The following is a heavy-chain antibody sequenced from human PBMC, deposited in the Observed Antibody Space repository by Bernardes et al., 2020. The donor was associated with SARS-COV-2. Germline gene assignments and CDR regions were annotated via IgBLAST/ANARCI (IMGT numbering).Heavy chain of an antibody. CDR2: IYWDDHK. CDR3: AHRVPSIHDPPHLDNWFDT. V-gene: IGHV2-5*02. J-gene: IGHJ5*02. Sequence: SGPTLVKPTQTLTLTCTFSGFSLSTNGMGVAWIRQPPGKALEWLALIYWDDHKRYTPSLKNRLTIANGTSKNQVVLTMTNMDPVDTGTYFCAHRVPSIHDPPHLDNWFDTWGQGALVTVSS. CDR1: GFSLSTNGMG.